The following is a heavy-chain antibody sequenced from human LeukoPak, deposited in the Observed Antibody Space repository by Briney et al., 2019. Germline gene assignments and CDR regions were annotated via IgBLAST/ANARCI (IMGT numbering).Heavy chain of an antibody. D-gene: IGHD6-6*01. V-gene: IGHV4-61*09. CDR1: GCSISSGSYY. J-gene: IGHJ4*02. CDR3: TRDLEYSSSPFDYYFDY. CDR2: IYTSGST. Sequence: SETLSLTCTVSGCSISSGSYYWSWIRQPAGKGLEGIGHIYTSGSTNYNPSLKSRVTISVDTSKNQFALKVSSVTAADTAVYYCTRDLEYSSSPFDYYFDYWGQGTLVTVSS.